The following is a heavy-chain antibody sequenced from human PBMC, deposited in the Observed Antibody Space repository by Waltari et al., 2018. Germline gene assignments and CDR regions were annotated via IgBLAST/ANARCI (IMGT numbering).Heavy chain of an antibody. Sequence: QVQLVESGGGVVQPGRSLRLSCAASGFTFSSYGMHWVRQAPGKGLEWVAVIWYDGSNKYYADSVKGRFTISRDNSKNTLYLQMNSLRAEDTAMYYCAKDRRAYCSSTSCSPFDYWGQGTLVTVSS. V-gene: IGHV3-30*18. CDR3: AKDRRAYCSSTSCSPFDY. CDR2: IWYDGSNK. J-gene: IGHJ4*02. CDR1: GFTFSSYG. D-gene: IGHD2-2*01.